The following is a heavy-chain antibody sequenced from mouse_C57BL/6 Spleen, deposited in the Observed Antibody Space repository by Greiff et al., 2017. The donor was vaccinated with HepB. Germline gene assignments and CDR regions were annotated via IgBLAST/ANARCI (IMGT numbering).Heavy chain of an antibody. CDR1: GFTFSDYG. J-gene: IGHJ3*01. D-gene: IGHD1-1*01. V-gene: IGHV5-17*01. CDR2: ISSGSSTI. CDR3: ARGTTVVATDWFAY. Sequence: EVMLVESGGGLVKPGGSLKLSCAASGFTFSDYGMHWVRQAPEKGLEWVAYISSGSSTIYYADTVKGRFTISRDNAKNTLFLQMSSLWSEDTAMYYCARGTTVVATDWFAYWGQGTLVTVSA.